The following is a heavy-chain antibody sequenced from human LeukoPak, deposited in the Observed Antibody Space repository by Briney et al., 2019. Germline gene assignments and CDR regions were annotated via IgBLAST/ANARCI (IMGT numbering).Heavy chain of an antibody. J-gene: IGHJ5*02. V-gene: IGHV4-59*01. CDR2: IYYTGST. CDR1: GGSFSGYY. CDR3: ARGSVRGEFDP. D-gene: IGHD3-10*01. Sequence: SETLSLTCAVYGGSFSGYYWSWVRQPPGKGVEWIGYIYYTGSTDYNPSLKSRVTMSVDTSKNQFSLKLSSVTAADTAVYSCARGSVRGEFDPWGQGTLVTVSS.